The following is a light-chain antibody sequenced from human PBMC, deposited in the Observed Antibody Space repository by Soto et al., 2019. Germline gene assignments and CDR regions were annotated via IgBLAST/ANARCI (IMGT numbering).Light chain of an antibody. Sequence: DIQITQSPSTLSASVGDRVTITCRASQNIGAWLAWYQQKPGQGPKLLIYRASNLESGVPSRFSGSGSGTQFTLAISGLQPDDFATYYCQQYNSYSHVYTFGQGTK. V-gene: IGKV1-5*03. CDR2: RAS. CDR3: QQYNSYSHVYT. J-gene: IGKJ2*01. CDR1: QNIGAW.